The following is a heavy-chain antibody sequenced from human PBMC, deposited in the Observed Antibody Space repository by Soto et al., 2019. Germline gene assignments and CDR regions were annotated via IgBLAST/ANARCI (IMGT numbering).Heavy chain of an antibody. V-gene: IGHV1-69*13. CDR1: GGTFSSYA. CDR3: ARDADYYYYGMDV. Sequence: SVKVSCKASGGTFSSYAISWVRQAPGQGLEWMGGIIPIFGTANYAQKFQGRVTITADESTSTAYMELSSLRSEDTAVYYCARDADYYYYGMDVWGQGTTVTVSS. CDR2: IIPIFGTA. J-gene: IGHJ6*02.